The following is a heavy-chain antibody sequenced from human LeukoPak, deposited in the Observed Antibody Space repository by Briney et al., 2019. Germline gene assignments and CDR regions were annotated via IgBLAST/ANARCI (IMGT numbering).Heavy chain of an antibody. CDR3: ARQGAAGKYYYYYMDV. CDR2: IYPDDSNT. J-gene: IGHJ6*03. V-gene: IGHV5-51*01. CDR1: GYNFPIYW. Sequence: ESLKISCQGSGYNFPIYWIGWVRQMPGQGLEWMGIIYPDDSNTIYGPSFQGQVTISADKSINTAYLEWSSLKASDTAIYHCARQGAAGKYYYYYMDVWGKGTTVTVSS. D-gene: IGHD6-13*01.